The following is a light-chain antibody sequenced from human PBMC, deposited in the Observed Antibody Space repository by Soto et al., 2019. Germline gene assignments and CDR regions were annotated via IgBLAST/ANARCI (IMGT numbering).Light chain of an antibody. CDR1: SSDLAIYNY. J-gene: IGLJ1*01. CDR3: SSYTDSSNHV. V-gene: IGLV2-14*01. CDR2: QVT. Sequence: QSVLTQPASVSGSPGQSITISCTGTSSDLAIYNYVSWYQQQPGKAPKLMIYQVTNRPSGVSNRFSGSRSGNTASLTISGLQAEDEADYYCSSYTDSSNHVFGTGTKV.